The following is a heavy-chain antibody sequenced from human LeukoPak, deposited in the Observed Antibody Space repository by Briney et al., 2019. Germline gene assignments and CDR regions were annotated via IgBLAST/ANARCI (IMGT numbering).Heavy chain of an antibody. D-gene: IGHD3-9*01. Sequence: SETLSLTCTVSGGSISSSSYYWGWIRQPPGKGLEWIGSIYYSGSTYYNPSLKSRVTISVDTSKNQFPLKLSSVTAADTAVYYCAGVRYFDWLLSDWGQGTQVTVSS. CDR2: IYYSGST. V-gene: IGHV4-39*01. CDR3: AGVRYFDWLLSD. J-gene: IGHJ4*02. CDR1: GGSISSSSYY.